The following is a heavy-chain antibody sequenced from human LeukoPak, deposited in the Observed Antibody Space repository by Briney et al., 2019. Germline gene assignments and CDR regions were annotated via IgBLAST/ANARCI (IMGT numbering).Heavy chain of an antibody. D-gene: IGHD2-8*01. CDR3: AADPNGDYIGAWGY. CDR2: ITGNGGGT. CDR1: GLISRRYG. V-gene: IGHV3-23*01. J-gene: IGHJ1*01. Sequence: GGSLRLSCAGSGLISRRYGMAWVRQAPGKGLEWVSAITGNGGGTQYADSVKGRFTISRDNSRDTLFLDMNAMRAEDTAVYYCAADPNGDYIGAWGYWGQGTLVTVSS.